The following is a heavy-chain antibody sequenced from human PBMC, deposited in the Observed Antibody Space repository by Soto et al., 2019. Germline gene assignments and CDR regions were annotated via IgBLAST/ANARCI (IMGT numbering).Heavy chain of an antibody. Sequence: SLRLSCVASGFTFSRYGIHWVRQAPGKGLEWVGVISSDGNIQYYAESVKGRFTISRDNSRNTLYLQMDSLRPGDTAVYYCAKEIAVAGDLDYWGHGTLVTVSS. V-gene: IGHV3-30*18. CDR2: ISSDGNIQ. D-gene: IGHD6-19*01. CDR1: GFTFSRYG. CDR3: AKEIAVAGDLDY. J-gene: IGHJ4*01.